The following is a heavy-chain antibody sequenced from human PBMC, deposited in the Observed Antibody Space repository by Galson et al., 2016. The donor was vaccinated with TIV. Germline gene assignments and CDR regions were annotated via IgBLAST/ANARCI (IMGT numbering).Heavy chain of an antibody. V-gene: IGHV2-70*11. D-gene: IGHD3-22*01. CDR2: IDWDDDK. J-gene: IGHJ4*02. CDR3: ARISGYYDSSGHYIPRSFDY. Sequence: PALVKPTQTLTLTCTFSGFSLQTDGMCVNWIRQPPGKALEWLARIDWDDDKSYSSSLKTRLTISKDTSKNQVVLTMTYMDPVDTATYYCARISGYYDSSGHYIPRSFDYWGQGALVTVSS. CDR1: GFSLQTDGMC.